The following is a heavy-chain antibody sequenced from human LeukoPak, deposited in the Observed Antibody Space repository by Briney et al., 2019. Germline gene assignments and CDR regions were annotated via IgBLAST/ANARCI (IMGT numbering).Heavy chain of an antibody. CDR3: ARGVSAAHIFYCDY. V-gene: IGHV4-39*07. CDR1: GGSMTSNSHY. D-gene: IGHD2-21*01. Sequence: SETLSLTCTVSGGSMTSNSHYWGWIRQPPGKGLEWIVIISYSGITYYNSSLKSRVSISVDTSKNQFSLELSSVTAADTAVYYCARGVSAAHIFYCDYWGQGTLVTVSS. J-gene: IGHJ4*02. CDR2: ISYSGIT.